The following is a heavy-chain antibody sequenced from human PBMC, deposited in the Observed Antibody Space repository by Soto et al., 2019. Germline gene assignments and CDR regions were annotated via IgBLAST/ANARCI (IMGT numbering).Heavy chain of an antibody. D-gene: IGHD3-10*01. V-gene: IGHV1-18*01. J-gene: IGHJ4*02. CDR3: ARADRGWPFDY. CDR1: GYTFTSYG. CDR2: ISAYNGNT. Sequence: QVQLVQSGAEVKKPGASVKVSCKASGYTFTSYGISWVRQAPGQGLEWMGWISAYNGNTNYAQKLQGRVTMTTATSKSTAYMELRSVISDDTAVYYWARADRGWPFDYWGQGPLVTVAS.